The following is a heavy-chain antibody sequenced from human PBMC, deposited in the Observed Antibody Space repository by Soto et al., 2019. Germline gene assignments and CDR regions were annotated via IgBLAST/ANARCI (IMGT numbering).Heavy chain of an antibody. CDR1: GYTFTSYD. J-gene: IGHJ6*02. V-gene: IGHV1-8*01. Sequence: ASVKVSCKASGYTFTSYDINWVRQATGQGLEWMGWMNPNSGNTGYAQKFQGRITMTRNTSISTAYMELSSLRSEDTAVYYCARGSHYDFWSGYFYGMDVWGQGTTVTVSS. CDR2: MNPNSGNT. CDR3: ARGSHYDFWSGYFYGMDV. D-gene: IGHD3-3*01.